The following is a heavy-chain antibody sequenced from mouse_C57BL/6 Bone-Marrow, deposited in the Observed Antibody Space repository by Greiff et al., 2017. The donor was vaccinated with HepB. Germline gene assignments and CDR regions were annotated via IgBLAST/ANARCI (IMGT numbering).Heavy chain of an antibody. D-gene: IGHD1-1*01. V-gene: IGHV3-6*01. J-gene: IGHJ1*03. CDR2: ISYDGSN. CDR3: ARDLDYYGSSPWYFDV. Sequence: DVQLQESGPGLVKPSQSLSLTCSVTGYSITSGYYWNWIRQFPGNKLEWMGYISYDGSNNYNPSLKNRISITRDTSKNQFFLKLNSVTTEDTATYYCARDLDYYGSSPWYFDVWGTGTTVTVSS. CDR1: GYSITSGYY.